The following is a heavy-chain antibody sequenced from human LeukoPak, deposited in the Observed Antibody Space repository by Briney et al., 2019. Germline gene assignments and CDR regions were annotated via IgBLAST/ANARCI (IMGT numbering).Heavy chain of an antibody. J-gene: IGHJ4*02. CDR3: ARDTTSYYYDRSGYWPN. CDR2: IYTSGST. D-gene: IGHD3-22*01. CDR1: GGSISSYY. Sequence: PSETLSLTCTVSGGSISSYYWSWIRQPAGKGLEWIGRIYTSGSTNYNPSLKSRVTMSVDTSKNQFSLKLSSVTAADTAVYYCARDTTSYYYDRSGYWPNWGQGTLVTVSS. V-gene: IGHV4-4*07.